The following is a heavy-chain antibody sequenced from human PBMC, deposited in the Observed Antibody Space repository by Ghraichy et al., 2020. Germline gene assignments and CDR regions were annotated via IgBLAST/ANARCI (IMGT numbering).Heavy chain of an antibody. CDR3: AHSPYFRLNFDS. D-gene: IGHD2/OR15-2a*01. CDR1: ALNTNGVA. J-gene: IGHJ4*02. CDR2: IYWNDDK. V-gene: IGHV2-5*01. Sequence: SGPTLVKPTETLTLTCSFPALNTNGVAVGWIRQPPGKALEWLALIYWNDDKHYSPSLKSRLTITQDTSKNEVVLTMTNMDPVDTATYYCAHSPYFRLNFDSWGQGTLVTVSS.